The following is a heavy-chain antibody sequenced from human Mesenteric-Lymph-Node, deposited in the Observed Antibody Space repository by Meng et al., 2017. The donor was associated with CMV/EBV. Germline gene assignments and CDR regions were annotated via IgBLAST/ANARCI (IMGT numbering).Heavy chain of an antibody. CDR3: ARGRYDYGDFYFDY. Sequence: GESLKISCAASGFTFTNYWMSWVRQAPGKGLEWVANIKQGGSEKYYVDSVKGRFTISRDNAKNSLYLQMYSLRAEDTAVYYCARGRYDYGDFYFDYWGQGALVTVSS. D-gene: IGHD4/OR15-4a*01. CDR1: GFTFTNYW. J-gene: IGHJ4*02. V-gene: IGHV3-7*01. CDR2: IKQGGSEK.